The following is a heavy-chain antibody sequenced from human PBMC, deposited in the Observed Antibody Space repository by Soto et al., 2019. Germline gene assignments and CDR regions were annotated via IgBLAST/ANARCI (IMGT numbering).Heavy chain of an antibody. CDR1: GYTFTGYY. Sequence: GASVKVSCKASGYTFTGYYMHWVRQAPGQGLEWMGWINPNSGGTNYAQKFQGWVTMTRDTSISTAYMELSRLRSDDTAVYYCARSGIVVVPASSPPGYYYYGMDGWGQGTTVTVSS. V-gene: IGHV1-2*04. D-gene: IGHD2-2*01. CDR3: ARSGIVVVPASSPPGYYYYGMDG. J-gene: IGHJ6*02. CDR2: INPNSGGT.